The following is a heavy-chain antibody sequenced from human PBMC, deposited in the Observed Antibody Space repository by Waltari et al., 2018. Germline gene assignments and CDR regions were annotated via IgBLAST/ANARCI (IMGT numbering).Heavy chain of an antibody. Sequence: QLHLQESGPGLVKPSETLSLTCSVSGDSINRSKYSWGWLRQPPGKGLESIGSIYYSGSTYHNPSLKSRVTMSVDTSKNEFYLKLTSVTAADTATYYCARLTVVGATRWFDPWGQGTQVTVSS. CDR1: GDSINRSKYS. CDR2: IYYSGST. V-gene: IGHV4-39*01. J-gene: IGHJ5*02. D-gene: IGHD1-26*01. CDR3: ARLTVVGATRWFDP.